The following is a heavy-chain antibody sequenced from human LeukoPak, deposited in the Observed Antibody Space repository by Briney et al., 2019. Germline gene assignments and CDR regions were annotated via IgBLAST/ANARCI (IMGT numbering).Heavy chain of an antibody. Sequence: GGSLRLSCAVSGFTFSSYAMHWVRQAPGKGLEWVAVISYDGSNKYYADSVKGRFTISRDNSKNTLYLQMNSLRAEDTAVYCCARDMVGAIAREYFQHWGQGTLVTVSS. CDR2: ISYDGSNK. J-gene: IGHJ1*01. CDR3: ARDMVGAIAREYFQH. D-gene: IGHD1-26*01. CDR1: GFTFSSYA. V-gene: IGHV3-30-3*01.